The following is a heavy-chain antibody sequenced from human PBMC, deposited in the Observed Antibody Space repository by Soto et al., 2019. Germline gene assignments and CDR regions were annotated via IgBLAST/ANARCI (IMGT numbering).Heavy chain of an antibody. V-gene: IGHV3-23*01. CDR2: ISGSGGST. D-gene: IGHD3-9*01. J-gene: IGHJ4*02. Sequence: EVQLLESGGGLVQPGGSLRLSCAASGFTFSSYAMSWVRQAPGKGLEWVSAISGSGGSTYYEDSVKGRFTISRDNSKNTLYLQMNSLRAEDTAVYYCAKDGRYFDWFADDWGQGTLVTVSS. CDR1: GFTFSSYA. CDR3: AKDGRYFDWFADD.